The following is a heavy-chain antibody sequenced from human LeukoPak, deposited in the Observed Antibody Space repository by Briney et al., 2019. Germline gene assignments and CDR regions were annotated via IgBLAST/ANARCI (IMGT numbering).Heavy chain of an antibody. J-gene: IGHJ4*02. CDR1: GFTFDDYA. CDR2: ISWNSGSI. CDR3: AKVGSGSYDG. D-gene: IGHD3-10*01. V-gene: IGHV3-9*01. Sequence: GGSLRLSCAASGFTFDDYAMHWVRQAPGKGLEWVSGISWNSGSIGYADSVKGRFTISRDNAKNSLYLQMNSLRAEDTALYYCAKVGSGSYDGWGRGTLVIVSS.